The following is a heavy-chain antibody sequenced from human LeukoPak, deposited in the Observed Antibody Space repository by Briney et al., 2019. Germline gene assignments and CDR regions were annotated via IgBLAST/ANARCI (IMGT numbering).Heavy chain of an antibody. Sequence: SETLSLTCTVSGGSISSSSYYWGWIRQPPGKGLEWIGYIYHSGSTYYNPSLKSRVTISVDTSKNQFSLKLSSVTAADTAVYYCARHGYGSGSFNWFDPWGQGTLVTVSS. CDR3: ARHGYGSGSFNWFDP. CDR1: GGSISSSSYY. J-gene: IGHJ5*02. D-gene: IGHD3-10*01. V-gene: IGHV4-39*01. CDR2: IYHSGST.